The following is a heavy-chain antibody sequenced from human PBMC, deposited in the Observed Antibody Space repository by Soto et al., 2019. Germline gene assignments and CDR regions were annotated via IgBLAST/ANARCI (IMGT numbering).Heavy chain of an antibody. Sequence: QVQLQESGPGLVKPSETLSLTCTVSGGSISRYYWSWIRQPPGKGLDWIGYIYYCGSTNYNPSLKSRVTISVDTSKNQFSLKLSSVTASDTDVYDCARDGGELLAWEYWGQGTMVTVSS. D-gene: IGHD1-26*01. V-gene: IGHV4-59*01. CDR2: IYYCGST. CDR3: ARDGGELLAWEY. J-gene: IGHJ4*02. CDR1: GGSISRYY.